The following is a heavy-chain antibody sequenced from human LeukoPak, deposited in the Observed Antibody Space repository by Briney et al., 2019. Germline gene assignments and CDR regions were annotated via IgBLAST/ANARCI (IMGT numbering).Heavy chain of an antibody. CDR3: ARDADSSGYYPDAFDI. Sequence: ASVKVSCKASGYTFTGYYMHWVRQAPGQGLERMGWINPNSGGTNYAQKFQGRVTMTRDTSISTAYMELSRLRSDDTAVYYCARDADSSGYYPDAFDIWGQGTMVTVSS. CDR2: INPNSGGT. D-gene: IGHD3-22*01. J-gene: IGHJ3*02. CDR1: GYTFTGYY. V-gene: IGHV1-2*02.